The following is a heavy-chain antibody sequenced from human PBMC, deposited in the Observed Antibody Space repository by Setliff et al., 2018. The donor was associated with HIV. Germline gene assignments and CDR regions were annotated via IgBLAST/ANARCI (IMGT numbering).Heavy chain of an antibody. Sequence: PGESLKISCRGPGYSFTTYWIAWVRRMPGKGLEWMGIIYSGDSETRYSPAFRGHVTVSVDKSINTAYLHWNSLKASDTAIYYCARTTSSKWEKWYFDVWGRGTLVTVSS. D-gene: IGHD4-4*01. CDR2: IYSGDSET. J-gene: IGHJ2*01. V-gene: IGHV5-51*01. CDR1: GYSFTTYW. CDR3: ARTTSSKWEKWYFDV.